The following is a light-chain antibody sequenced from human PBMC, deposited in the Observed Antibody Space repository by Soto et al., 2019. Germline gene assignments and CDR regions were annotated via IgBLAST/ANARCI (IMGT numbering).Light chain of an antibody. Sequence: PRERATLSFRASESIGRSLAGYQQSPGQAPRLLIYDASNRSTGIPARFRGSGSGAAFTLTISRLEPEDFAVYYCLQRSDWRTFGRGTKVDIK. CDR1: ESIGRS. CDR2: DAS. J-gene: IGKJ1*01. CDR3: LQRSDWRT. V-gene: IGKV3-11*01.